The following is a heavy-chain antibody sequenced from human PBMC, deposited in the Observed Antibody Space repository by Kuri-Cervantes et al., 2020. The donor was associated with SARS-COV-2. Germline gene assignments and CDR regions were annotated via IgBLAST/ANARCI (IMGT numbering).Heavy chain of an antibody. D-gene: IGHD6-13*01. Sequence: ASVKVSCNAAGYTFTNYYINWVRQAPGQGREWMGWSSAYNGNTNYAQKLQGRVTMTTDTYTSTAYMELRSLRSDDAAVYYCARVPRSSSWTPPYYHYGMDVWGQGTTVTVSS. CDR2: SSAYNGNT. V-gene: IGHV1-18*04. CDR1: GYTFTNYY. CDR3: ARVPRSSSWTPPYYHYGMDV. J-gene: IGHJ6*02.